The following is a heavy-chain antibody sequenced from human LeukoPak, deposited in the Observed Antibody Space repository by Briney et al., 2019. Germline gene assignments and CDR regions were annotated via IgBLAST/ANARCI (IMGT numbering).Heavy chain of an antibody. CDR2: INHSGST. CDR1: GGSFSGYY. CDR3: ARGGGLGWANWFDP. J-gene: IGHJ5*02. D-gene: IGHD3-16*01. V-gene: IGHV4-34*01. Sequence: KPSETLSLTCAVYGGSFSGYYWSWIRQPPGKGLEWIGEINHSGSTNYNPSLKSRVTISVDTSKNQFSLKLSSVTAADTAVYYCARGGGLGWANWFDPWGQGTLVTVSS.